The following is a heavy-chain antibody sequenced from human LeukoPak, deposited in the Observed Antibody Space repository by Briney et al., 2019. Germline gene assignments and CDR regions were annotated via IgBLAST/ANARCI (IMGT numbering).Heavy chain of an antibody. V-gene: IGHV4-59*01. D-gene: IGHD5-12*01. CDR3: ARGGGYASPIGY. J-gene: IGHJ4*02. Sequence: SETLSLTCTPSGGSISTYYWSWIRQPPGKGLEWIGYIYHSGSTNYNPSLKSRVTISVDTSKNQFSLKLSSVTAADTAVYYCARGGGYASPIGYWGRGALVTVSS. CDR2: IYHSGST. CDR1: GGSISTYY.